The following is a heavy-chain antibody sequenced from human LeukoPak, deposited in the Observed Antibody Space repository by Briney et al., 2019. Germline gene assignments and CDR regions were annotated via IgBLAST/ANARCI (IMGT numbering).Heavy chain of an antibody. Sequence: SETLSLTCTVSGGSISSSSYYWGWIRQPPGKGLEWIGTVYYSGSTYYNPSLKRRVTISVDTSKNQFSLKLSSVTAADTAVYYCARQFFWSGYSHAFDIWGQGTMVTVSS. CDR1: GGSISSSSYY. CDR2: VYYSGST. CDR3: ARQFFWSGYSHAFDI. J-gene: IGHJ3*02. V-gene: IGHV4-39*01. D-gene: IGHD3-3*01.